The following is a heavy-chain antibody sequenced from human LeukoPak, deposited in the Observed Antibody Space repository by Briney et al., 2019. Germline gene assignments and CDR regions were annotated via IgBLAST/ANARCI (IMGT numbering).Heavy chain of an antibody. V-gene: IGHV3-33*01. CDR1: GFSFSSYG. J-gene: IGHJ4*02. Sequence: GMYLRLYCVTSGFSFSSYGFHRVRQAPGKGLEGVADIWYHGRNEYYADSAKGRFTISRDNSKSNLYLQMNSRRAQDTAVYYCARESALARLALWGQETLVTVSS. CDR3: ARESALARLAL. CDR2: IWYHGRNE.